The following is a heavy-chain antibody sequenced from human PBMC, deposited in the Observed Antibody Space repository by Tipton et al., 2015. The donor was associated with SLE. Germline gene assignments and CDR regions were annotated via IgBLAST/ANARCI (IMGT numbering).Heavy chain of an antibody. CDR3: ARLIRGMDV. Sequence: TLSLTCTVSGYSINNGYFWGWIRQPPGKGPEWIATISHSGDTYYDPSLKSRVTISVDTSKNQFSLKLSSVTAADTAVYYCARLIRGMDVWGQGTTVTVSS. CDR2: ISHSGDT. J-gene: IGHJ6*02. V-gene: IGHV4-38-2*02. CDR1: GYSINNGYF. D-gene: IGHD3-22*01.